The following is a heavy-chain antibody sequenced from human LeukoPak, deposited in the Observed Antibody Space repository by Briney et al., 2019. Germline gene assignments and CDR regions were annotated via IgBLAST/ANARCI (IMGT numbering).Heavy chain of an antibody. D-gene: IGHD3-10*01. CDR1: GYIFTFYW. Sequence: GESLQSSSQGSGYIFTFYWSSWVRQMPGKGLEWMGIIYAGDSDTKYSPSFRGQVTISADKSISTAYLHWNSLKASDTAMYYCARKGYGSGRNYESYYFGYWGEIAMVTVSS. CDR2: IYAGDSDT. CDR3: ARKGYGSGRNYESYYFGY. V-gene: IGHV5-51*01. J-gene: IGHJ4*02.